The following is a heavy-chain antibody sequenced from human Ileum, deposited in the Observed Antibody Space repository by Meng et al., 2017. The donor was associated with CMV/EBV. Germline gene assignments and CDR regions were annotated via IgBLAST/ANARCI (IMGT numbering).Heavy chain of an antibody. Sequence: SETLSLTCSVSGASISHYCYNWIRQPPGKGLEWIGYFYSGGSTNYNPSLKRRVTISVDTSKNQFSLTLSSVTAADTAVYYCAREYVPDPVVNNWFDPWGQGTLVTVSS. CDR1: GASISHYC. D-gene: IGHD3-16*02. V-gene: IGHV4-59*01. CDR3: AREYVPDPVVNNWFDP. J-gene: IGHJ5*02. CDR2: FYSGGST.